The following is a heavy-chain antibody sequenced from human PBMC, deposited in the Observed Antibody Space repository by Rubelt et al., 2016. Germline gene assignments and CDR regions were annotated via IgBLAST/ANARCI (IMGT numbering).Heavy chain of an antibody. CDR3: ATPPGVGKY. Sequence: QVQLVQSGAEVKKPGASVKVSCTASGYTFSSYGISWVRQDPEQGLEWMGWISAYNGDTKYPQKCQGRVTMTTDTSTSTAYMGLGSLRSEDTAVYYCATPPGVGKYWGQGTLVTVSS. CDR1: GYTFSSYG. CDR2: ISAYNGDT. J-gene: IGHJ4*02. D-gene: IGHD2-8*01. V-gene: IGHV1-18*01.